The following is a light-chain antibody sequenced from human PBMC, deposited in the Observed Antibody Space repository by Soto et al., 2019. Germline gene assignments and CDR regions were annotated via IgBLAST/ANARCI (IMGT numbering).Light chain of an antibody. CDR2: GAS. CDR1: QSVSSN. J-gene: IGKJ2*01. Sequence: EIVMTQSPATLSVSPGERATLSCRASQSVSSNLAWYQQKPGQAPRLLIYGASTRATGIPARFSGSGSGTDFTLTISRLEPEDFAVYYCQQYGSSPYTFGQGTKVDIK. V-gene: IGKV3-15*01. CDR3: QQYGSSPYT.